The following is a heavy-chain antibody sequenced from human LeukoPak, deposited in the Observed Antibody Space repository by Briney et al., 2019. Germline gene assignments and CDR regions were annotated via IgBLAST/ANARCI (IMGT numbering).Heavy chain of an antibody. Sequence: SVKVSCKASGGTFSSYAISWVRQAPGQGLEWMGGIIPIFGTANYAQKFQGRVTITADESTSTAYMELSSLRSEDTAVYYCAREVGTRGYCSSTSCYPWFDPWGQGTLVTVSS. D-gene: IGHD2-2*01. J-gene: IGHJ5*02. V-gene: IGHV1-69*13. CDR1: GGTFSSYA. CDR3: AREVGTRGYCSSTSCYPWFDP. CDR2: IIPIFGTA.